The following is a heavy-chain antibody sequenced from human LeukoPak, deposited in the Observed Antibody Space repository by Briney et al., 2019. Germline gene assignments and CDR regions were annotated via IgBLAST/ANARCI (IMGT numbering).Heavy chain of an antibody. J-gene: IGHJ4*02. V-gene: IGHV1-2*02. CDR3: ARHLHYYDSSGYPDW. D-gene: IGHD3-22*01. CDR1: GYTFTGYY. CDR2: INPNSGGT. Sequence: GASVKVSCKASGYTFTGYYMHWVRQAPGQGFEWMGWINPNSGGTNYAQKFQGRVTMTRDTSISTAYMELSRLRSDDTAVYYCARHLHYYDSSGYPDWWGQGTLVTVSS.